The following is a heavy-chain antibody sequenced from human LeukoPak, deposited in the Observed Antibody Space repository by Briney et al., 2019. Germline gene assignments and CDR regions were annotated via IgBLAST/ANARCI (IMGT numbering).Heavy chain of an antibody. CDR1: GGSISSSSYY. CDR2: TNHSGST. D-gene: IGHD3-10*01. J-gene: IGHJ4*02. CDR3: ARAPHFFDARGSRYYFDS. Sequence: SETLSLTCTVSGGSISSSSYYWSWIRRPPGKGLEWIGETNHSGSTNYNPSLKSRVTISVDTSKNQFSLKLSSVTAADTAVYYCARAPHFFDARGSRYYFDSWGQGALVTVSS. V-gene: IGHV4-39*07.